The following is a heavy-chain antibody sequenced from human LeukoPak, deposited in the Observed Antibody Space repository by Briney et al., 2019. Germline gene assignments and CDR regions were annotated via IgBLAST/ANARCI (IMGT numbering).Heavy chain of an antibody. D-gene: IGHD6-6*01. CDR3: ARGRQYSSSLDAFDI. J-gene: IGHJ3*02. Sequence: ASVKVSCKASGYTFTGYYMHWVRQAPGQGLEWLGGIIPIFGTSNYAQRFHGRVTITADKSTSTAYMELGSLTSEDTAVYYCARGRQYSSSLDAFDIWGQGTVVTVSS. CDR1: GYTFTGYY. V-gene: IGHV1-69*06. CDR2: IIPIFGTS.